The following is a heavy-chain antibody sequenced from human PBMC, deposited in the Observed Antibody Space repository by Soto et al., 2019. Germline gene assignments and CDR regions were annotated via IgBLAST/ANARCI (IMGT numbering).Heavy chain of an antibody. CDR3: ARGTNWDRGVFDY. Sequence: QVHLQESGPGLVKPSETLSLICTVSGGSIRGYSWSWIRQSPGKGLQCIGYISDGGNTYYNPSLRSRVTISGETSKNHFSLKMKSATAADTAVYYCARGTNWDRGVFDYWGQGTLVTVSS. D-gene: IGHD7-27*01. V-gene: IGHV4-59*01. CDR1: GGSIRGYS. J-gene: IGHJ4*02. CDR2: ISDGGNT.